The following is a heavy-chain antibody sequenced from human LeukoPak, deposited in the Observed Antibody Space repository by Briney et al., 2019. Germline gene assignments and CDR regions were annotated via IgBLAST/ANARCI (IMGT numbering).Heavy chain of an antibody. CDR2: IWYEGSTK. CDR1: GYTFSNHG. CDR3: AREASDYYRDF. Sequence: GGSLRLSCAASGYTFSNHGMHWVRQAPGKGLEGVAVIWYEGSTKYYGDSVKGRFTISRDDSKNTLYLQMNSLRAEDTAVYYCAREASDYYRDFWGQGTLVTVSS. V-gene: IGHV3-33*01. D-gene: IGHD3-22*01. J-gene: IGHJ4*02.